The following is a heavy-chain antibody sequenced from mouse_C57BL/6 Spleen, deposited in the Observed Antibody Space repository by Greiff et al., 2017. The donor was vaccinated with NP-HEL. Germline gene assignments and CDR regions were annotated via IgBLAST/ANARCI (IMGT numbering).Heavy chain of an antibody. V-gene: IGHV1-69*01. Sequence: QVQLQQPGAELVMPGASVKLSCKASGYTFTSYWMHWVKQRPGQGLEWIGEIDPSDSYTNYNQKFKGKSTLTVDKSSSTAYMQLSSLTSEDSAVYYCARGAIYYGSAFDYWGQGTTLTVSS. J-gene: IGHJ2*01. CDR2: IDPSDSYT. CDR3: ARGAIYYGSAFDY. CDR1: GYTFTSYW. D-gene: IGHD2-2*01.